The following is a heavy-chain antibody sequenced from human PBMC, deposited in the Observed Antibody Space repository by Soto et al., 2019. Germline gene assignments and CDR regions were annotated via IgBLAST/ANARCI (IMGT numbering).Heavy chain of an antibody. CDR3: ASQNNRGYFDY. CDR1: GYTFTRYG. Sequence: ASVKVSCKAAGYTFTRYGISWVRQAPGQGLEWMGWISAYNGNTNYAQKLQGRVTMTTDTSTSTAYMELRSLRSDDTAVYYCASQNNRGYFDYWGQGTLVTVSS. CDR2: ISAYNGNT. V-gene: IGHV1-18*01. D-gene: IGHD1-20*01. J-gene: IGHJ4*02.